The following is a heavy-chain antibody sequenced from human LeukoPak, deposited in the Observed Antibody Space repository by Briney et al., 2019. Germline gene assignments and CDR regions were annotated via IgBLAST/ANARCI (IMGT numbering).Heavy chain of an antibody. Sequence: SETLSLTCTVSGGSISSSSYYWGWIRQPPGKGLEWIGSIYYSGSTYYNPSLKSRVTISVDTSKNQFSLKLSSVTAADTAVYYCARLGSSGWYPDEYFQHWGQGTLVTVPS. V-gene: IGHV4-39*01. CDR1: GGSISSSSYY. D-gene: IGHD6-19*01. J-gene: IGHJ1*01. CDR3: ARLGSSGWYPDEYFQH. CDR2: IYYSGST.